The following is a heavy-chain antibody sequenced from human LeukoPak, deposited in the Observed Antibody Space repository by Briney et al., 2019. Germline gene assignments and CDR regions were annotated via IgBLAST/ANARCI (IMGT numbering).Heavy chain of an antibody. CDR2: INHSGST. D-gene: IGHD6-13*01. Sequence: SETLSLTCAVYGGYYWSWIRQPPGKGLEWIGEINHSGSTNYNPSLKSRVTISVDTSKNQFSLKLSSVTAADTAVYYCAREADGSSWYRVYYFDYWGQGTLVTVSS. CDR1: GGYY. CDR3: AREADGSSWYRVYYFDY. V-gene: IGHV4-34*01. J-gene: IGHJ4*02.